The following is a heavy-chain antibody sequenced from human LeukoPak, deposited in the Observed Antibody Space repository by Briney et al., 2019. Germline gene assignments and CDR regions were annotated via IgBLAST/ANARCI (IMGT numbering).Heavy chain of an antibody. CDR2: INHSGST. Sequence: SETLSLTCAVYGGLFSGYYWSWISQPPGKGREWIGEINHSGSTNYNPSLNSRLTISVDTSKNQFSLKLTSVSAAYTAVYYCARWGIAAAGNPEAQNYYFDYWGQGTLVTVSS. J-gene: IGHJ4*02. CDR1: GGLFSGYY. D-gene: IGHD6-13*01. V-gene: IGHV4-34*01. CDR3: ARWGIAAAGNPEAQNYYFDY.